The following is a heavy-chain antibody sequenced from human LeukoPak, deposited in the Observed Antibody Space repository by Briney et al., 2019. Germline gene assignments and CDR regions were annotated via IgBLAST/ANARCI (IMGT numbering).Heavy chain of an antibody. Sequence: ASVKVSCKASGYPFTANYMHWVRQAPGQGLEWMGWISAYNGNTNYAQKLQGRVTMTTDTSTSTAYMELRSLRSDDTAVYYCARDGNRRLGYWGQGTLVTVSS. CDR1: GYPFTANY. CDR3: ARDGNRRLGY. D-gene: IGHD1-26*01. V-gene: IGHV1-18*04. J-gene: IGHJ4*02. CDR2: ISAYNGNT.